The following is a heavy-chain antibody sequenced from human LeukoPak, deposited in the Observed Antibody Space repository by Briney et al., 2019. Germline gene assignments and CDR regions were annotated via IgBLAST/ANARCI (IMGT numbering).Heavy chain of an antibody. Sequence: GGSLRLSCAASGFTFSSYEMNWVRQAPGKGLEWVANIKQDGSEKYYVDSVKGRFTISRDNAKNSLYLQMNSLRAEDTAVYYCAREGIAAAGTGRFDYWGQGTLVTVSS. CDR3: AREGIAAAGTGRFDY. J-gene: IGHJ4*02. V-gene: IGHV3-7*01. CDR1: GFTFSSYE. CDR2: IKQDGSEK. D-gene: IGHD6-13*01.